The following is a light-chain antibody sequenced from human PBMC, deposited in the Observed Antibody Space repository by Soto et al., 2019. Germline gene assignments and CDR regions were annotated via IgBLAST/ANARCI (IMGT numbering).Light chain of an antibody. CDR2: GAS. J-gene: IGKJ4*01. CDR1: QSVTNSF. V-gene: IGKV3-20*01. Sequence: EIVLAQSPGTLSLSPGERATLSCRASQSVTNSFLAWYQQKPGQAPRLLIYGASRRATGIPDRFSGSGSGTDFTLTISRLEPEDFAVYYCQQYGNSPRSFGGGTKVDIK. CDR3: QQYGNSPRS.